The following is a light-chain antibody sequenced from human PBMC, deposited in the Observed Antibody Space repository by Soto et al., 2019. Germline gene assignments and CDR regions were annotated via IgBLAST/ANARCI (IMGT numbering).Light chain of an antibody. Sequence: EIVLTQSPGTLSLSPGERATLSCRASQSVSSSYLAWYQQKPGQAPRLLIYRASTRATGIPARFSGSGSGTEFTLTISSLQSEDFAIYYCQQSRTFAQGTKVDIK. CDR2: RAS. V-gene: IGKV3-20*01. CDR3: QQSRT. CDR1: QSVSSSY. J-gene: IGKJ2*01.